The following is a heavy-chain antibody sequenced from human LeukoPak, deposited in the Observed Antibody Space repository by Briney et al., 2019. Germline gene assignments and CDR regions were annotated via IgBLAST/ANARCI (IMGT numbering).Heavy chain of an antibody. V-gene: IGHV3-15*01. CDR2: IKSKTDGGTT. Sequence: PGGSLRLSCAASGFTFSNAWMSWVRQAPGRGLEWVGRIKSKTDGGTTDYAAPVKGRFTISRDDSKNTLYLQMNSLKTEDTAVYYCTTERGYSGYLQDYYYGMDVWGKGTTVTVSS. CDR3: TTERGYSGYLQDYYYGMDV. J-gene: IGHJ6*04. CDR1: GFTFSNAW. D-gene: IGHD5-12*01.